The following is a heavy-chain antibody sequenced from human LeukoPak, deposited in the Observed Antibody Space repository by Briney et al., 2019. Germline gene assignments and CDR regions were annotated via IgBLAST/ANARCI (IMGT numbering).Heavy chain of an antibody. CDR1: GFTFSSYG. Sequence: GGSLRLSCAASGFTFSSYGMSWVRQAPGKGLEWVSAISGSGGSTYYADSVKGRFTISRDNSKNTLYLQMNSLRAEDTAVYYCAKDRPPLYYGSGSYTDYWGQGTLVTVSS. V-gene: IGHV3-23*01. CDR2: ISGSGGST. D-gene: IGHD3-10*01. CDR3: AKDRPPLYYGSGSYTDY. J-gene: IGHJ4*02.